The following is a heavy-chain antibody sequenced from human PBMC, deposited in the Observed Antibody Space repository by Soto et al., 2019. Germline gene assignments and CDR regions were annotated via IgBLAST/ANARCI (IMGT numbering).Heavy chain of an antibody. D-gene: IGHD1-26*01. J-gene: IGHJ4*02. CDR3: ASSRDSGIVGATIQPYY. CDR2: IWYDGSNK. V-gene: IGHV3-33*01. CDR1: GFTFSSYG. Sequence: QVQLVESGGGVVQPGRSLRLSCAASGFTFSSYGMHWVRQAPGKGLEGVAVIWYDGSNKYYADSVKGRFTISRDNSKNTLYLQMNSLRAEDTAVYYCASSRDSGIVGATIQPYYWGQGTLVTVSS.